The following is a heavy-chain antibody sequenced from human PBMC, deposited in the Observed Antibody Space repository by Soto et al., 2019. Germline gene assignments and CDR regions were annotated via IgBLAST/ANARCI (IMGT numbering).Heavy chain of an antibody. CDR1: GGTFSSYA. CDR2: IIPIFGTA. Sequence: SVKVSCKASGGTFSSYAISWVRQAPGQGLEWMGGIIPIFGTANYAQKFQGRVTITADESTSTAYMELSSLRSEDTAVYYCALRRLRDSMDFDYWGQGTLVTVSS. V-gene: IGHV1-69*13. D-gene: IGHD3-22*01. J-gene: IGHJ4*02. CDR3: ALRRLRDSMDFDY.